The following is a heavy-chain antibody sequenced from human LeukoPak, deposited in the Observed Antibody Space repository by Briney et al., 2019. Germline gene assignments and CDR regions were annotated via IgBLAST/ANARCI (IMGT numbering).Heavy chain of an antibody. J-gene: IGHJ4*02. D-gene: IGHD3-10*01. CDR1: GFTVSSYA. Sequence: PGVSLRLSCAASGFTVSSYAMSWVRQAPGKGLEWVSAISGSGGSTYYADSVKGRFTISRDNSKNTLYLQMNSLRAEDTAVYYCAKGWFRELTQRWGQGTLVTVSS. CDR3: AKGWFRELTQR. V-gene: IGHV3-23*01. CDR2: ISGSGGST.